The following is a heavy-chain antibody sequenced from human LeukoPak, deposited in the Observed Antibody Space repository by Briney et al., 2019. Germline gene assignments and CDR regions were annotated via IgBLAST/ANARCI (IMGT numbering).Heavy chain of an antibody. V-gene: IGHV4-38-2*02. CDR1: GYSISSGYY. CDR3: ARDYYYETTGPLDY. Sequence: PSETLSLTCTVSGYSISSGYYWGWIRQPPGKGLEWIGSIYHSGSTYYNPSLKSRVTISVDTSKNQFSLKLNSVTAADTAVYFCARDYYYETTGPLDYWGQGTLVTVSS. CDR2: IYHSGST. D-gene: IGHD3-22*01. J-gene: IGHJ4*02.